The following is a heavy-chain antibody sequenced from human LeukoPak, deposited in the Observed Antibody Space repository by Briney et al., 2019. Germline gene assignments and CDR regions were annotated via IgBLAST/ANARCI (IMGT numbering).Heavy chain of an antibody. V-gene: IGHV4-4*08. Sequence: SETLSLTCTVSGGSISSYYWSWIRQPPGKGLEWIGRIYTSGSTNYNPSLKSRVTISVDTSKNQFSLKLSSVTAADTAVYYCAREQQWLKDGGFDYWGQGTLVTVSS. D-gene: IGHD6-19*01. CDR2: IYTSGST. CDR1: GGSISSYY. CDR3: AREQQWLKDGGFDY. J-gene: IGHJ4*02.